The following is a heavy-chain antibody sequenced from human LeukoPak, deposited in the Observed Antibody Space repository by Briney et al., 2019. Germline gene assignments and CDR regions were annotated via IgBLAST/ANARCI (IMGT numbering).Heavy chain of an antibody. V-gene: IGHV4-34*01. Sequence: SETLSLTCAVYGGSFSGYYWSWIRQPPGKGLEWIGEINHSGSTNYNPSLKSRVTISVDTSKNQFSLKLSSVTAADTAVYYCARTGYCSGGSYYYYWGQGTLVTVSS. CDR3: ARTGYCSGGSYYYY. CDR2: INHSGST. J-gene: IGHJ4*02. CDR1: GGSFSGYY. D-gene: IGHD2-15*01.